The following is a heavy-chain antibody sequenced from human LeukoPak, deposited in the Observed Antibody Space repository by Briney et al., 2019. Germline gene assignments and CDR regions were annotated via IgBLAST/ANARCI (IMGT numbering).Heavy chain of an antibody. CDR1: GFTFSSYG. D-gene: IGHD1-26*01. Sequence: PGGSLRLSCAASGFTFSSYGMHWVRQAPGKGLEWVAFIRYDGSNKYYADSVKGRFTISRDNSKNTLYLQMNSLRAEDTAVYYCAKDAGLAPYSWSYFDYWGQGTLVTVSS. V-gene: IGHV3-30*02. CDR3: AKDAGLAPYSWSYFDY. J-gene: IGHJ4*02. CDR2: IRYDGSNK.